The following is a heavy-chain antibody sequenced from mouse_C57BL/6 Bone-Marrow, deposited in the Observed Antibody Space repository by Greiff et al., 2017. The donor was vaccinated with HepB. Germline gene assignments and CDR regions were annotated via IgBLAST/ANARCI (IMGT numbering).Heavy chain of an antibody. CDR2: ISYDGSN. Sequence: VQLQQSGPGLVKPSQSLSLTCSVTGYSITSGYYWNWIRQFPGNKLEWMGYISYDGSNNYNPSLKNRISITRDTSKNQFFLKLNSVTTEDTATYYCARVNYYGSSPSFDYWGQGTTLTVSS. D-gene: IGHD1-1*01. CDR3: ARVNYYGSSPSFDY. CDR1: GYSITSGYY. J-gene: IGHJ2*01. V-gene: IGHV3-6*01.